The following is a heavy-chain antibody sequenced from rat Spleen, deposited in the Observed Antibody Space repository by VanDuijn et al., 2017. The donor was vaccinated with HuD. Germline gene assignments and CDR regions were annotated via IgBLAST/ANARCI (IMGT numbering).Heavy chain of an antibody. Sequence: EVQLVESGGGLVQPGRSLKLSCAASGFTFSDYGVAWVRQAPTTGLEWVATISYGDSSGHSGTYYRDSVRGQFTISRDDAKSTLGLQMDSLRSEDTATYYCARRHYGYTDYFDYWGQGVMVTVSS. CDR1: GFTFSDYG. J-gene: IGHJ2*01. CDR2: ISYGDSSGHSGT. D-gene: IGHD1-9*01. V-gene: IGHV5-29*01. CDR3: ARRHYGYTDYFDY.